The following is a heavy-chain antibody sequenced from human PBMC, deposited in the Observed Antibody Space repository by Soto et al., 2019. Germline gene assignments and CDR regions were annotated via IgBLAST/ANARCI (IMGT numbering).Heavy chain of an antibody. Sequence: GGSLRLSCAASGFTFSSYGMHWVRQAPGKGLEWVAVISYDGSNKYYADSVKGRFTISRDNSKNTLYLQMNSLRAEDTAVYYCAKSKGSSTGWFDPWGQGTLVTVSS. V-gene: IGHV3-30*18. CDR1: GFTFSSYG. J-gene: IGHJ5*02. CDR3: AKSKGSSTGWFDP. CDR2: ISYDGSNK. D-gene: IGHD6-13*01.